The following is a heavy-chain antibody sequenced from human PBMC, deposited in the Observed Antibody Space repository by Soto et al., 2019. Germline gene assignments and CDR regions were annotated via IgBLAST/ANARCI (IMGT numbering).Heavy chain of an antibody. CDR1: GGTFSSYG. V-gene: IGHV1-69*13. CDR3: ARERGTYPPDY. D-gene: IGHD1-1*01. CDR2: IIPILGTT. Sequence: VKVSCKASGGTFSSYGLIWVRQAPGQGLEWVGGIIPILGTTNYAQKFQGRVTLTADESTSTAYMELSSLTSEDTAVYYCARERGTYPPDYGGQGALVTAS. J-gene: IGHJ4*02.